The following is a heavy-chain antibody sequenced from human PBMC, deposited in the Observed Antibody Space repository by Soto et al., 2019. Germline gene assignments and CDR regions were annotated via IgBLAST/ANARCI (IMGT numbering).Heavy chain of an antibody. J-gene: IGHJ3*02. D-gene: IGHD3-3*01. CDR3: ARGITIFGVVTYDTFDI. V-gene: IGHV4-31*03. Sequence: SETLSLTCTVSGGSISSGGYYWGWIRQHPGKGLEWIGYIYYSGSTYYNPSLKSRVTISVDTSKNQFSLKLSSVTAADTAVYYCARGITIFGVVTYDTFDIWGQGTMVTVSS. CDR2: IYYSGST. CDR1: GGSISSGGYY.